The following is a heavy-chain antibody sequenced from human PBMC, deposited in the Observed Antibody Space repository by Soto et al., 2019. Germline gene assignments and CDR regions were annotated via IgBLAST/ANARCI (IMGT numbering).Heavy chain of an antibody. CDR3: AREGLVLVPTTVNSDYYYYAMDV. V-gene: IGHV1-24*01. Sequence: ASVKVSCKVSGYTLTELSMHWVRQAPGKGLEWMGGFDPEDGETIYAQKFQGRVTITADESTSTVYMELSTLRPEDTAVYYCAREGLVLVPTTVNSDYYYYAMDVWGQGTTVTVSS. D-gene: IGHD4-17*01. CDR2: FDPEDGET. CDR1: GYTLTELS. J-gene: IGHJ6*02.